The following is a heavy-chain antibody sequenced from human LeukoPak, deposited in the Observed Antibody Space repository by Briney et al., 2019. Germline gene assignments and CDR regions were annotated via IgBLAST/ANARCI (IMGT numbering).Heavy chain of an antibody. V-gene: IGHV4-59*01. CDR2: IYYSGST. J-gene: IGHJ4*02. CDR1: GGSISSYY. Sequence: SETLPLTCTVSGGSISSYYWSWIRQPPGKGLEWIGYIYYSGSTNYNPSLKSRVTISVDTSKNQFSLKLSSVTAADTAVYYCAREVVAFDYWGQGTLVTVSS. CDR3: AREVVAFDY. D-gene: IGHD2-2*01.